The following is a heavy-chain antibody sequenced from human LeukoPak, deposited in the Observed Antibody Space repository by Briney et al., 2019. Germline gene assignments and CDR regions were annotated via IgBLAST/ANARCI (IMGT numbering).Heavy chain of an antibody. V-gene: IGHV3-74*01. J-gene: IGHJ5*02. CDR2: INIDGSST. CDR3: ARGPIATTGLDWFDP. Sequence: GGSLRLSCAAPGFTFSTYWMHWVRQAPGKGLVWVSRINIDGSSTNYADSVKGRFTISRDNAKDTLYLQMSSLRAEDTAVYFCARGPIATTGLDWFDPWGQGTLVTVSS. CDR1: GFTFSTYW. D-gene: IGHD4-11*01.